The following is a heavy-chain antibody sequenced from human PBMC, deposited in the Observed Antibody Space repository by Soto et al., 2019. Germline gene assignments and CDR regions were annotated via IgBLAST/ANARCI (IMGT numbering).Heavy chain of an antibody. CDR1: GFSLSTARMG. Sequence: QVTLKESGPVLVKPTETLTLTCTVSGFSLSTARMGVSWIRQPPGKALEWLAHIFSNDEKSYSTSLKSRLTISKDNTKNKVVLTMTNRDPVDTATYYCGRFIAARPGGWYYYMDVWGKGTTVTVSS. V-gene: IGHV2-26*01. CDR2: IFSNDEK. D-gene: IGHD6-6*01. CDR3: GRFIAARPGGWYYYMDV. J-gene: IGHJ6*03.